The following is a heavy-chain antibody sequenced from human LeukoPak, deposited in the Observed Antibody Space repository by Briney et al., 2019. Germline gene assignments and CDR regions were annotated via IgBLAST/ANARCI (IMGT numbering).Heavy chain of an antibody. CDR3: ARVFSPETDYYFPYYYLYV. CDR2: INHSGST. CDR1: GGSFSGYY. J-gene: IGHJ6*03. Sequence: PSETLSLTCAVYGGSFSGYYWSWIRQPPGKGLEWIGEINHSGSTNYNPSLKSQVTISLDTSKNQFSLKLRSVTAADTAVYYCARVFSPETDYYFPYYYLYVWGKGTTVTVSS. V-gene: IGHV4-34*01. D-gene: IGHD3-9*01.